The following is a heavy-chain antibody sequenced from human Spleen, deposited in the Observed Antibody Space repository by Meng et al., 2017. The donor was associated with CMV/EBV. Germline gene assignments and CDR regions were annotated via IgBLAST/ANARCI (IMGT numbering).Heavy chain of an antibody. CDR1: GASITTHY. CDR2: IFDSGTT. D-gene: IGHD3-10*01. CDR3: ARQNYYPYWYFDI. J-gene: IGHJ2*01. V-gene: IGHV4-59*11. Sequence: SETLSLTCNVSGASITTHYWSWLRQPPGKGLEWIGYIFDSGTTNYHPSLKSRVTISLDTPKNQFSLQLRSLTAADTAVYYCARQNYYPYWYFDIWGRGTPVTVS.